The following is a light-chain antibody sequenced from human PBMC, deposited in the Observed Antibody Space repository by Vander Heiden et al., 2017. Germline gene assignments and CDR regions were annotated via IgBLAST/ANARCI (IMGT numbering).Light chain of an antibody. CDR1: QSISSW. CDR3: QQYNSYPCT. V-gene: IGKV1-5*03. CDR2: KAS. Sequence: DIQMTQSPSTLSASVGDRVTITCRASQSISSWLAWYQQKPGKAPKRLIYKASSLESGVPSRFSGSGSGTEFTLTISSLQPDDFATYYCQQYNSYPCTFGQGTKLEIK. J-gene: IGKJ2*02.